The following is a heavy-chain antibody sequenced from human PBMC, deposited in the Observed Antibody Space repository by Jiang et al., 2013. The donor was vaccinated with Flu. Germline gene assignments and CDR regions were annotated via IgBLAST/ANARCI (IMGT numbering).Heavy chain of an antibody. J-gene: IGHJ4*02. CDR1: GFTFSSYG. CDR3: AKRETRVPYYDILTGYSTVEY. V-gene: IGHV3-30*18. Sequence: QLLESGGGVVQPGRSLRLSCAASGFTFSSYGMHWVRQAPGKGLEWVAVISYDGSNKYYADSVKGRFTISRDNSKNTLYLQMNSLRAEDTAVYYCAKRETRVPYYDILTGYSTVEYWGQGTLVTVSS. D-gene: IGHD3-9*01. CDR2: ISYDGSNK.